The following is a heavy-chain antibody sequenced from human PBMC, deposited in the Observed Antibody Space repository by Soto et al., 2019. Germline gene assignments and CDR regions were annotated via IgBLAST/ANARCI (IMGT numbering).Heavy chain of an antibody. J-gene: IGHJ4*02. CDR3: ARVPSYLTDDY. CDR2: ISAYNGDT. V-gene: IGHV1-18*01. Sequence: QVQLVQSGAEVKKPGASVRVSCKASGYTFTNYGISWVRQAPGQGLEWIGWISAYNGDTIYAQKLQGRVTMTTDACTSTADMELSSLRSDDTAMYFCARVPSYLTDDYWGQGTLVTVSS. D-gene: IGHD3-16*01. CDR1: GYTFTNYG.